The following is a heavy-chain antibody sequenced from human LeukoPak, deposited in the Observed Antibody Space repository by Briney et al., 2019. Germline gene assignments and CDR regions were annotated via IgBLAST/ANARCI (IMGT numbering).Heavy chain of an antibody. D-gene: IGHD3-10*01. CDR1: GYTFTSYG. CDR3: ATRSYYARGVYFDY. CDR2: ISAYNGNT. J-gene: IGHJ4*02. V-gene: IGHV1-18*01. Sequence: ASVKVSCKASGYTFTSYGISWVRQAPGQGLEWMGWISAYNGNTNYAQKLQGRVTMTEDTSTDTAYMELSSLRSEDTAVYYCATRSYYARGVYFDYWGQGTLVTVSS.